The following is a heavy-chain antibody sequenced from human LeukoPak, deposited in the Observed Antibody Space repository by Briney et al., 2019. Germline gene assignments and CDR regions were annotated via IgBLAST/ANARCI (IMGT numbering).Heavy chain of an antibody. V-gene: IGHV4-38-2*02. Sequence: SQTLSLTCTVSGYSISSSYFWGWIRQPPGKGLEWIGYIYHSGTIYYNPSLKSRVTLSVDTSKNQFSLKLSSVTAADTAVYYCARDVLLIGSGWYLGQGTLVTVSS. CDR2: IYHSGTI. CDR3: ARDVLLIGSGWY. CDR1: GYSISSSYF. J-gene: IGHJ4*02. D-gene: IGHD6-19*01.